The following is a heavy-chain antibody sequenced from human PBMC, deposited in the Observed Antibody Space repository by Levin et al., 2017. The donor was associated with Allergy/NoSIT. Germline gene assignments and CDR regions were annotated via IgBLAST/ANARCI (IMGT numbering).Heavy chain of an antibody. CDR2: ISYDGSNK. D-gene: IGHD7-27*01. CDR1: GFTFSSYG. CDR3: AKGTGGAFDI. Sequence: GGSLRLSCAASGFTFSSYGMHWVRQAPGKGLEWVAVISYDGSNKYYADSVKGRFTISRDNSKNTLYLQMNSLRAEDTAVYYCAKGTGGAFDIWGQGTMVTVSS. J-gene: IGHJ3*02. V-gene: IGHV3-30*18.